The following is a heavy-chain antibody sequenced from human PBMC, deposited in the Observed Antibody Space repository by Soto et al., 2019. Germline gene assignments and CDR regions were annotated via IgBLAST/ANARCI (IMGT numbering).Heavy chain of an antibody. D-gene: IGHD3-16*01. CDR3: AHRGGATVGLYYFDY. CDR2: MYWHDYK. J-gene: IGHJ4*02. Sequence: GPTLVNPTQTLTLTCTFSVFSLSPTGVGVRWIRQPPGKALEWLALMYWHDYKRYSPSLKSRLTITKDTSKNQVVLTMTNMDPVDTATYYCAHRGGATVGLYYFDYCGQGALVTVSS. CDR1: VFSLSPTGVG. V-gene: IGHV2-5*01.